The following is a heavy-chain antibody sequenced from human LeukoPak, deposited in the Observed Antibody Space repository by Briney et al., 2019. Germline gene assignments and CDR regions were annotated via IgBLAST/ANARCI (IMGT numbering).Heavy chain of an antibody. CDR2: INTNTGNP. D-gene: IGHD3-22*01. CDR1: GYTFTTYA. V-gene: IGHV7-4-1*02. Sequence: ASVKVSCKASGYTFTTYAMNWVRQAPGQGLEWMGWINTNTGNPTYAQGFTGRFVFSLDTSVSTAYLQISSLKAEDNAVYYCARATYYYDSSGYYNQYYFDYWGQGTLVTVSS. CDR3: ARATYYYDSSGYYNQYYFDY. J-gene: IGHJ4*02.